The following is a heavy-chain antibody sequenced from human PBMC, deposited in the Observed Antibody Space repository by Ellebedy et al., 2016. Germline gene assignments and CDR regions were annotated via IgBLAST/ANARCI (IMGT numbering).Heavy chain of an antibody. V-gene: IGHV3-48*01. CDR3: AKCRHSTGCLLDS. CDR2: ISSSSSTM. Sequence: GESLKISCAASGFTFSNYNMNWVRQAPGKGLEWISFISSSSSTMYYADSVKGRFTISRDSSKDTLYLEMDSLRADDTAIYYCAKCRHSTGCLLDSWGQGTLVTVSS. CDR1: GFTFSNYN. D-gene: IGHD6-19*01. J-gene: IGHJ4*02.